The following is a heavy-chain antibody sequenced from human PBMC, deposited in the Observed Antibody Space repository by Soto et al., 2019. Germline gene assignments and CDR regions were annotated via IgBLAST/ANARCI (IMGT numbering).Heavy chain of an antibody. D-gene: IGHD5-12*01. CDR3: AIDPQRRDGYNFDS. V-gene: IGHV3-11*01. CDR1: GFIFTDYS. Sequence: QVQLVESGGGLVEPGGSLRLSCAASGFIFTDYSMAWIRQAPGKGLEWISYITTGGETTLYAASVEGRFTISRDNAKKALFLQMNSLRADDTAVYFCAIDPQRRDGYNFDSWGQGTLVTVSS. CDR2: ITTGGETT. J-gene: IGHJ4*02.